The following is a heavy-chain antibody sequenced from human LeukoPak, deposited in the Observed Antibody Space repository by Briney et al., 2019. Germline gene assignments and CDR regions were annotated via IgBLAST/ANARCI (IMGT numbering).Heavy chain of an antibody. CDR2: IRQDGGDK. CDR1: GFTFSSYW. J-gene: IGHJ4*02. Sequence: GGSLRLSCVASGFTFSSYWMSWVRQAPGKGLEWVANIRQDGGDKYYVDSVKGRFTISRDNAKNSLYLQMNSLRAEDTAVYYCARVGSGWYTYYFDYWGQGALVTVSS. CDR3: ARVGSGWYTYYFDY. V-gene: IGHV3-7*01. D-gene: IGHD6-19*01.